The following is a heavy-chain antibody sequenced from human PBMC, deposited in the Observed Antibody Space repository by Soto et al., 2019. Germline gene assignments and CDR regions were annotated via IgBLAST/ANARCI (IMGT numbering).Heavy chain of an antibody. Sequence: SETLSLTCTVSGGSISSYYWSWIRQPPGKGLEWIGYIYYSGSTNYNPSLKSRVTISVDTSKNQFSLKLSSVTAADTAVYYCAGDPSLGDYVFGMFQHWGQGTLVTVSS. V-gene: IGHV4-59*01. J-gene: IGHJ1*01. CDR2: IYYSGST. CDR3: AGDPSLGDYVFGMFQH. CDR1: GGSISSYY. D-gene: IGHD4-17*01.